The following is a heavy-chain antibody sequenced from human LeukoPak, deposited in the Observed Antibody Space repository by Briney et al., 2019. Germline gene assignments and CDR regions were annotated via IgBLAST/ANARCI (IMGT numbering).Heavy chain of an antibody. CDR1: GGTFSSYT. D-gene: IGHD6-13*01. V-gene: IGHV1-69*02. J-gene: IGHJ4*02. CDR2: IIPILGIA. CDR3: AVGGSSWYYFDY. Sequence: ASVKVSCKASGGTFSSYTISWVRQAPGQGLEWMGRIIPILGIADYAQKFQGRVTITADKSTSTAYMELSSLRSEDTAVYYCAVGGSSWYYFDYWGQGTLVTVSS.